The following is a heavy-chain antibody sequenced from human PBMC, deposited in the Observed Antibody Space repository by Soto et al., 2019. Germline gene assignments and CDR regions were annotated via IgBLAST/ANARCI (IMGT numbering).Heavy chain of an antibody. CDR3: ASQGGFYDFWSGYQSGWFDP. J-gene: IGHJ5*02. CDR1: GGSFSGYY. CDR2: INHSGST. Sequence: PSETLSLTCAVYGGSFSGYYWSWIRQPPGKGLEWIGEINHSGSTNYNPSLKSRVTISVDTSKNQFSLKLSSVTAADTAVYYCASQGGFYDFWSGYQSGWFDPWGQGTLVTVYS. V-gene: IGHV4-34*01. D-gene: IGHD3-3*01.